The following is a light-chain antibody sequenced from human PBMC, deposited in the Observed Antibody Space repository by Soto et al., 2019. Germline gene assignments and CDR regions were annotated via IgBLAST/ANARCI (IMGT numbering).Light chain of an antibody. CDR3: CSYTRTSNHYF. V-gene: IGLV2-14*01. Sequence: LTQPASFSGSPGQSITISCTGTRSDIGGYDYVSWYQQRPGKAPKLMIYEVRYRPSGVSNRFYGSKSGNTASLTISGLQAEDEAVYYCCSYTRTSNHYFFGSGTKVTVL. J-gene: IGLJ1*01. CDR2: EVR. CDR1: RSDIGGYDY.